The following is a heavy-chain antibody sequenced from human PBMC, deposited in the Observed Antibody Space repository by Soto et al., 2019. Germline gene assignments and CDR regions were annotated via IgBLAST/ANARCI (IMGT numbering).Heavy chain of an antibody. V-gene: IGHV3-23*01. CDR1: GLTFSNYA. J-gene: IGHJ4*02. D-gene: IGHD1-7*01. Sequence: EVRLLESGGGLVKPGGSLRLSCATSGLTFSNYAMSWVRQAPGGGLEWVSSMSGSSSTYYADSVRGRFTSSRDRSKNTLYLQMSSLRAEDTALYYCAKNQERELPRVIDFWGQGTLVTVSS. CDR2: MSGSSST. CDR3: AKNQERELPRVIDF.